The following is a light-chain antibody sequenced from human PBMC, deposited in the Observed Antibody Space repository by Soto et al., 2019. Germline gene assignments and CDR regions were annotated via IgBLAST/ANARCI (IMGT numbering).Light chain of an antibody. CDR3: CSYAHSTTVV. V-gene: IGLV2-23*01. CDR2: EGT. J-gene: IGLJ2*01. CDR1: TSDIGNYKF. Sequence: QSALTQPASVSGSPGQSITISCTGTTSDIGNYKFVSWYQQHPGKAPELMIYEGTKRPSGVSDRFSASKSGNTASLTISGLQPEDEADYYCCSYAHSTTVVFGGGTKLTVL.